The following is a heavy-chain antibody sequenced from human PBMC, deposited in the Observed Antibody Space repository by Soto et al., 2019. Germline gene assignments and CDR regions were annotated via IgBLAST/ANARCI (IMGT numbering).Heavy chain of an antibody. D-gene: IGHD3-10*01. CDR3: ATFGGITMVRGTNWFDP. V-gene: IGHV1-69*13. Sequence: SVKVSCKASGGTFSSYAISWVRQAPGQGLEWMGGIIPIFGTANYAQKFQGRVTITADESTITAYMELSSLRSEDTAVYYCATFGGITMVRGTNWFDPWGQGTLVTVSS. J-gene: IGHJ5*02. CDR1: GGTFSSYA. CDR2: IIPIFGTA.